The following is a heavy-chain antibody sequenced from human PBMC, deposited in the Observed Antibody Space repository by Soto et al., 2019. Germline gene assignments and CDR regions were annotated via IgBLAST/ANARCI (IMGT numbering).Heavy chain of an antibody. Sequence: SVKVSCKASGGAFSSYAISWVRQAPGQGLEWMGGIIPIFGTANYAQKFQGRVTITADESTSTAYMELSSLRSEDTAVYYCARGGIVVVVAAPDAFDIWGQGTMVTVSS. CDR3: ARGGIVVVVAAPDAFDI. D-gene: IGHD2-15*01. J-gene: IGHJ3*02. CDR1: GGAFSSYA. V-gene: IGHV1-69*13. CDR2: IIPIFGTA.